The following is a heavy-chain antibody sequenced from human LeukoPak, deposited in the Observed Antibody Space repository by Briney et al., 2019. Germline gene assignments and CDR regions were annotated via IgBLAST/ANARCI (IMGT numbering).Heavy chain of an antibody. CDR1: GFTFSSYG. CDR3: ARDLHCSGGSCYSGLHY. V-gene: IGHV3-30*03. Sequence: PGGSLRLSCAASGFTFSSYGMHWVRQAPGKGLEWVAVISYDGSYKYYADSVKGRFAISRDNSKNTLYLQMNSLRPEDTAVYYCARDLHCSGGSCYSGLHYWGQGTLVTVSS. D-gene: IGHD2-15*01. CDR2: ISYDGSYK. J-gene: IGHJ4*02.